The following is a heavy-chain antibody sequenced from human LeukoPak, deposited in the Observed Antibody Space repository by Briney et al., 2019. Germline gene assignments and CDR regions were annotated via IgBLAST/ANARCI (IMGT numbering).Heavy chain of an antibody. CDR3: ARTYIVGLTRHFDY. J-gene: IGHJ4*02. D-gene: IGHD1-26*01. CDR2: IYYSGST. Sequence: SETLSLTCTVSGGSISSSSHYWGWIRQPPGKGLEWVGSIYYSGSTYYNPPLKSRVTISVDTSKNQFSLKLSSVTAADTAVYFCARTYIVGLTRHFDYWGQGTLVTVSS. V-gene: IGHV4-39*01. CDR1: GGSISSSSHY.